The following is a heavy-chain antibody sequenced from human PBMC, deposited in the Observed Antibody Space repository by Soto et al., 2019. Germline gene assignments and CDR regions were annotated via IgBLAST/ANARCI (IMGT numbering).Heavy chain of an antibody. V-gene: IGHV5-51*01. CDR2: IYPADSDA. D-gene: IGHD4-17*01. J-gene: IGHJ3*02. CDR1: GYIFTNYW. Sequence: GESLKISCKGSGYIFTNYWINWVRQMPGKGLEWMGIIYPADSDARYSPSFQGQVTISADKSISTAYLQWSSLKASDTAMYYCAIPTTVTMRDAFDIWGQGTMVTVSS. CDR3: AIPTTVTMRDAFDI.